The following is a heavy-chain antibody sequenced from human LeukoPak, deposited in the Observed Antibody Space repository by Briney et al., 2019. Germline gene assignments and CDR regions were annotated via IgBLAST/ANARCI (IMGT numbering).Heavy chain of an antibody. Sequence: SETLSLTCAVYGGSFSGFYWSWIRQPAGKGLEWIGRIYTSGSTNYNPSLKSRVTISVDTSKNQFSLKLSSVTAADTAVYYCARVAARLGFDPWGQGTLVTVSS. V-gene: IGHV4-59*10. CDR1: GGSFSGFY. CDR3: ARVAARLGFDP. D-gene: IGHD3-16*01. CDR2: IYTSGST. J-gene: IGHJ5*02.